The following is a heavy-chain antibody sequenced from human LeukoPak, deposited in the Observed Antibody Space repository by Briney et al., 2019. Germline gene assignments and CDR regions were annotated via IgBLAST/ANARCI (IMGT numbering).Heavy chain of an antibody. CDR3: ARGEIHGFDWYFDL. D-gene: IGHD5-24*01. J-gene: IGHJ2*01. Sequence: SETLSLTCAVYGGSFSGYYWSWIRQPPGKGLEWIGEINHSGSTNYNPSLKSRVTISVDTSKNQFSLKLSSVTAADTAVYYCARGEIHGFDWYFDLWGRGTLVTVSS. CDR1: GGSFSGYY. CDR2: INHSGST. V-gene: IGHV4-34*01.